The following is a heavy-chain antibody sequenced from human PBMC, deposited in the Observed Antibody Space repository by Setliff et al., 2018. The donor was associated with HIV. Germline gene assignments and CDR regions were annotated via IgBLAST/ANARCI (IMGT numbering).Heavy chain of an antibody. J-gene: IGHJ4*02. CDR2: ICYTGST. CDR3: AREFDWSGFFDY. V-gene: IGHV4-59*13. CDR1: GGSIRSNN. Sequence: PSETLSLTCTVSGGSIRSNNWSRLRQTPGKGLDWIGYICYTGSTNYNPSLKSRVTISIDTSKNQFSLKLSSVTAADTAVYYCAREFDWSGFFDYWGQGTLVTVSS. D-gene: IGHD3-3*01.